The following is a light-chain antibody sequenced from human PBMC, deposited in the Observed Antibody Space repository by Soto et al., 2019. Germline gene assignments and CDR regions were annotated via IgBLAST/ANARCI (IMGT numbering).Light chain of an antibody. J-gene: IGKJ1*01. CDR1: ESVSTN. Sequence: EIVLTQSPATLSVSPGDRATLSCRASESVSTNLAWYQQKPGQAPRLLIYGASTRATGVPARFSGSGSGTEFTLSISSLESEDFGVYSCQHYNRWHWTFGQGTKVDI. CDR3: QHYNRWHWT. CDR2: GAS. V-gene: IGKV3-15*01.